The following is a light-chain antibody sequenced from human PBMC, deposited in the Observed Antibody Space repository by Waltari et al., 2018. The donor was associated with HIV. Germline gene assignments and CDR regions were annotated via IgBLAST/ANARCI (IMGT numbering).Light chain of an antibody. J-gene: IGKJ1*01. Sequence: EIVLTQSPGPQSLSPGERVTLSCRASQSVSGNVAWYQQKPGQAPRLLIYGASTRATGIPARFSGSGSETEFTLTISSLQSEDFAVYHCHQYNDWWTFGQGTKVEI. CDR3: HQYNDWWT. CDR2: GAS. V-gene: IGKV3-15*01. CDR1: QSVSGN.